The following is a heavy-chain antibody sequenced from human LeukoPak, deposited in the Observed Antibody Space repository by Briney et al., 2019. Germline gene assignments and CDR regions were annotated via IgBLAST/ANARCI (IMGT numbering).Heavy chain of an antibody. Sequence: GGSLRLSCAASGFTFSSYSMNWVRQAPGKGLEWVSSISSSSSYIYYADSVKGRFTISRDNSKNTLYLQMNSLRAEDTAVYYCARGRFGRRVVVVPAAMGNFDYWGQGTLVTVSS. J-gene: IGHJ4*02. CDR2: ISSSSSYI. D-gene: IGHD2-2*01. CDR3: ARGRFGRRVVVVPAAMGNFDY. V-gene: IGHV3-21*01. CDR1: GFTFSSYS.